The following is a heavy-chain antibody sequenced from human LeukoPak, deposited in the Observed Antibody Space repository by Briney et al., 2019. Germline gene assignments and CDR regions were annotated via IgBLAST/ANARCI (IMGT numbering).Heavy chain of an antibody. CDR3: ARAQGYCSSTSCYGFGWFDP. CDR2: INHSGST. Sequence: SETLSLTCAVYGGSFSGYYWSWIRQPPGKGLEWIGEINHSGSTNYNPSLKSRATISVDTSKNQFSLKLSSVTAADTAVYYCARAQGYCSSTSCYGFGWFDPWGQGTLVTVSS. V-gene: IGHV4-34*01. D-gene: IGHD2-2*01. CDR1: GGSFSGYY. J-gene: IGHJ5*02.